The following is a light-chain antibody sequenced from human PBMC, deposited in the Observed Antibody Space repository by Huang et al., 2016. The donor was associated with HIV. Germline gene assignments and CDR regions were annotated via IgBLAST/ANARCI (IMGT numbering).Light chain of an antibody. V-gene: IGKV3-11*01. J-gene: IGKJ4*01. Sequence: EIVLTQSPATLSLSPGERATLSCRASQSVDNYLSWYQVKPGQAPRLLIYDASNRAAGIPARFSGGGSGTDFTLTISNLAPEDFALYYCLQHDNWPPRGSFGGGTRVEIK. CDR2: DAS. CDR3: LQHDNWPPRGS. CDR1: QSVDNY.